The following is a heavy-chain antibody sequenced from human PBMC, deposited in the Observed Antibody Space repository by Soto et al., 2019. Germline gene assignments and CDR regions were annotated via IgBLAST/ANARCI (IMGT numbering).Heavy chain of an antibody. J-gene: IGHJ6*02. V-gene: IGHV1-18*01. CDR2: ISAYNGNT. CDR1: GYTFTSYG. Sequence: QVQLVQSGAAVKKPGASVKVSCKASGYTFTSYGFSWVRQAPGQGLEWMGWISAYNGNTNYAQKLQGRVTMTTDTSTSTAYMELRSLRSDDTAVYYCASYHINSYYSGMDVWGQGTTVTVSS. CDR3: ASYHINSYYSGMDV. D-gene: IGHD2-21*01.